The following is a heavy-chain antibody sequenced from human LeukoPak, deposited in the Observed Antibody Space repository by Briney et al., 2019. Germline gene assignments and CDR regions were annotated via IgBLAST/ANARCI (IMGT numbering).Heavy chain of an antibody. CDR1: GYTFTGYY. D-gene: IGHD2-15*01. V-gene: IGHV1-18*04. CDR3: ARMSCSGGSCYSGVY. Sequence: ASVKVSCKASGYTFTGYYMHWVRQAPGQGLEWMGWISAYNGNTNYAQKLQGRVTMTTDTSTSTAYMELRSLRSDDTAVYYCARMSCSGGSCYSGVYWGQGTLVTVSS. CDR2: ISAYNGNT. J-gene: IGHJ4*02.